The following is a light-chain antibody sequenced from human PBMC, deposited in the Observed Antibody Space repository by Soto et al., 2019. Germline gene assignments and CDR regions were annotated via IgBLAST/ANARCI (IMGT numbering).Light chain of an antibody. CDR1: QSVYTNY. V-gene: IGKV3-20*01. CDR2: GAS. Sequence: EIVLTQSPGTLSLSPGERATLSCRASQSVYTNYLAWYQQISGQAPRLLIYGASRRATGIPDRFSGSGSGTDFTLTISRLEPEDFAVYCCQHYGSSPPVYTFGQGTKLEIK. J-gene: IGKJ2*01. CDR3: QHYGSSPPVYT.